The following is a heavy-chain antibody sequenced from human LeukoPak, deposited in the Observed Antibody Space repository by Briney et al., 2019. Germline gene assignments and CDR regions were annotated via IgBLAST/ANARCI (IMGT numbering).Heavy chain of an antibody. CDR1: GFTFDDYA. CDR2: IYSGGST. J-gene: IGHJ4*02. D-gene: IGHD4/OR15-4a*01. CDR3: ARRAGAYSHPYDY. Sequence: GGSLRLSCAASGFTFDDYAMHWVRQAPGKGLEWVSFIYSGGSTYYADSVKGRFTISRDNSKNTLYLQMNSLRADDTAVYYCARRAGAYSHPYDYWGQGTLVTVSS. V-gene: IGHV3-53*01.